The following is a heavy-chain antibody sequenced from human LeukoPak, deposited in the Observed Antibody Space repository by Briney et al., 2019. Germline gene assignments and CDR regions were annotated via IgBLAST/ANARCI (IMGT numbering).Heavy chain of an antibody. CDR1: GGSISSGSYY. Sequence: PSQTLSLTCTVSGGSISSGSYYWSWIRQPAGKGLEWIGRIYTSGSTNYNPSLKSRVTMSVDTSKNQFSLKLSSVTAADTAVYYCARYAGAYGDYGGREAFDIWGQGTMVIVSS. CDR3: ARYAGAYGDYGGREAFDI. CDR2: IYTSGST. J-gene: IGHJ3*02. D-gene: IGHD4-17*01. V-gene: IGHV4-61*02.